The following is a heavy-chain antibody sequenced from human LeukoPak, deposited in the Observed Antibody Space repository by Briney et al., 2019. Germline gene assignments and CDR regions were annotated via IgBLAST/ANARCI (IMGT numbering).Heavy chain of an antibody. CDR1: GGSISSGGYS. CDR3: ARERCSSTSCYSGGSVDY. J-gene: IGHJ4*02. D-gene: IGHD2-2*01. V-gene: IGHV4-30-2*01. CDR2: IYHSGST. Sequence: SETLSLTCTVSGGSISSGGYSWSWIRQPPGKGLEWIGYIYHSGSTYYNPSLKSRVTISVDRSKNQFSLKLSSVTAADTAVYYCARERCSSTSCYSGGSVDYWGQGTLVTVSS.